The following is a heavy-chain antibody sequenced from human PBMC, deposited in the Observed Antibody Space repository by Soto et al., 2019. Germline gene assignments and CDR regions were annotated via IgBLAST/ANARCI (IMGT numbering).Heavy chain of an antibody. J-gene: IGHJ4*02. Sequence: SETLSLTCTVSGGSISDNDYYWSWIRQPPGKGLEWIGFISYSGSTYYNLSLKSRVTISVDTSKNQFSLNLNFVTAADTAVYYCATMGTPATGLFYFDYWGQGTLVTVSS. D-gene: IGHD2-15*01. CDR2: ISYSGST. CDR3: ATMGTPATGLFYFDY. V-gene: IGHV4-30-4*08. CDR1: GGSISDNDYY.